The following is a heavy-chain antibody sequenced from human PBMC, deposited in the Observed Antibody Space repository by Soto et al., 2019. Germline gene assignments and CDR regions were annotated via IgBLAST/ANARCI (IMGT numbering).Heavy chain of an antibody. CDR2: ISGSGGAT. V-gene: IGHV3-23*01. CDR3: AKAAGILTGFLSAKMDV. CDR1: GFTFSSFA. D-gene: IGHD3-9*01. J-gene: IGHJ6*04. Sequence: GGSLRLSCAASGFTFSSFAMSWVRQAPGKGLEWVSGISGSGGATYLADSVKGRFTIYRDNSENTLYLQMTRLRAEDTAVYYCAKAAGILTGFLSAKMDVWGKGTTVTVSS.